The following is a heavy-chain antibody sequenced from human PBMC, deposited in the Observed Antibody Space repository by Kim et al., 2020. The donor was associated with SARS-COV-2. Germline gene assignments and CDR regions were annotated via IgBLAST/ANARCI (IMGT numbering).Heavy chain of an antibody. CDR2: INSDGSST. CDR3: ARERSIAAAQRNFDP. CDR1: GFTFSSYW. D-gene: IGHD6-13*01. Sequence: GGSLRLSCAASGFTFSSYWMHWVRQAPGKGLVWVSRINSDGSSTSYADSVKGRFTISRDNAKNTLYLQMNSLRAEDTAVYYCARERSIAAAQRNFDPWGQGTLVTVSS. V-gene: IGHV3-74*01. J-gene: IGHJ5*02.